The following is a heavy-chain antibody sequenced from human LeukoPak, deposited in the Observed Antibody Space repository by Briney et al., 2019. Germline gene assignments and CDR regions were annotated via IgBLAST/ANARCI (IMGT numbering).Heavy chain of an antibody. CDR1: GFTFSIYA. CDR2: ITSRGEST. D-gene: IGHD3-22*01. CDR3: ARDRPNYYGSDGHYYRRDGDY. Sequence: GGSLRLSCAASGFTFSIYAMSWVRQAPGKGLQWVPSITSRGESTWYVDSVKGRFTITRDNSENTLYLQMHSLRAEDTAVYYCARDRPNYYGSDGHYYRRDGDYWGRGTLVSVSS. V-gene: IGHV3-23*01. J-gene: IGHJ4*02.